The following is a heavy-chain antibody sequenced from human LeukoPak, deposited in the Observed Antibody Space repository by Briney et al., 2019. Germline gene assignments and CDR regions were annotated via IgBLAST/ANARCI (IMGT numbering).Heavy chain of an antibody. D-gene: IGHD6-13*01. Sequence: GGSLRLSCAASGFTFSSYSMNWVRQAPGKGLEWVSYISSSSSSTIYYADSVKGRFTISRDNAKNSLYLQMNSLRAEDTAVYYCARGHYRTGQQLVQGGNWFDPWGQGTLVTVSS. CDR1: GFTFSSYS. J-gene: IGHJ5*02. CDR2: ISSSSSSTI. CDR3: ARGHYRTGQQLVQGGNWFDP. V-gene: IGHV3-48*01.